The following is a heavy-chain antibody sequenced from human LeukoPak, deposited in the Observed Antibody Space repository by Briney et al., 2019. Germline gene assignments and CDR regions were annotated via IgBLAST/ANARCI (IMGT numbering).Heavy chain of an antibody. D-gene: IGHD3-3*01. J-gene: IGHJ4*02. Sequence: GRPLRLSCAASGFTFSSYGMHWVRQAPGKGLEWVAVISYDGSNKYYADSVKGRFTISRDNSKNTLYLQMNSLRAEDTAVYYCAKDVSYDFWFDYWGQGTLVTVSS. CDR2: ISYDGSNK. CDR3: AKDVSYDFWFDY. V-gene: IGHV3-30*18. CDR1: GFTFSSYG.